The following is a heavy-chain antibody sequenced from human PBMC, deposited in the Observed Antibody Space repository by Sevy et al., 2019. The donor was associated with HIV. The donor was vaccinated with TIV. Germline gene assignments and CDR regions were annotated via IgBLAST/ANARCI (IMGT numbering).Heavy chain of an antibody. D-gene: IGHD1-26*01. J-gene: IGHJ4*02. V-gene: IGHV3-23*01. CDR3: AKDREWELLTYDY. Sequence: GGSLRLSCAASGFTFSSYAMSWVRQAPGKGLEWVSAISGSGGSTYYPDSVKGRFTISRDNSKNTLYLQMNSLRAEDTAVYYCAKDREWELLTYDYWGQGTLVTVSS. CDR1: GFTFSSYA. CDR2: ISGSGGST.